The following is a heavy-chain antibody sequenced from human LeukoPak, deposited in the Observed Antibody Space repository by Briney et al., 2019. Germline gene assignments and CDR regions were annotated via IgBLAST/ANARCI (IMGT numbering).Heavy chain of an antibody. CDR1: GYTFDRYG. CDR3: AFLGSSGWFDY. J-gene: IGHJ4*02. Sequence: ASVKVSCKASGYTFDRYGISWVRQATGQGLEWMAWISAYNGNTRYEQKFQNRVTMTTDTSTSTVYMELRSLRSDDTAVYYCAFLGSSGWFDYWGQGTLVTVSS. D-gene: IGHD6-19*01. V-gene: IGHV1-18*01. CDR2: ISAYNGNT.